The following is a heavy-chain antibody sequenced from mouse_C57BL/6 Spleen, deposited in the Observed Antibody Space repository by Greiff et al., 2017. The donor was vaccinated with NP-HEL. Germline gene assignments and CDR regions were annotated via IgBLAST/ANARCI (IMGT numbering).Heavy chain of an antibody. Sequence: EVKLMESGGGLVQPGGSLSLSCAASGFTFTDYYMSWVRQPPGKALEWLGFIRNKANGYTTEYSASVKGRFTISRDNSQSILYLQMNALRAEDSATYYCARYPLLLGYFDYWGQGTTLTVSS. J-gene: IGHJ2*01. D-gene: IGHD1-1*01. V-gene: IGHV7-3*01. CDR1: GFTFTDYY. CDR2: IRNKANGYTT. CDR3: ARYPLLLGYFDY.